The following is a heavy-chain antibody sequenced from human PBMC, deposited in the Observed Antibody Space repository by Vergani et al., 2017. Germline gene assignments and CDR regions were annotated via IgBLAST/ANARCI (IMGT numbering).Heavy chain of an antibody. V-gene: IGHV3-23*01. CDR1: GFTFSSYA. CDR3: AKRPAAGIDS. D-gene: IGHD2-2*01. Sequence: EVQLLESGGGLVQPGGSLRLSCAASGFTFSSYAMSWVRQAPGKGLEWVSTISGSGGSTYYADSVNGRFTISRDNSKNTLYLQMNSLRAEDTAVYFCAKRPAAGIDSWGQGTLVTVSS. CDR2: ISGSGGST. J-gene: IGHJ4*02.